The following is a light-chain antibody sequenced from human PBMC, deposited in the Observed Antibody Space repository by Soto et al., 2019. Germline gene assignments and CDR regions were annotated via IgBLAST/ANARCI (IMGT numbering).Light chain of an antibody. Sequence: QSALTHPASVSGSPGQSSAISCTGTRSDVGAYKYVSWYQQHPGKAPKLMISEVTNRPSGVSDRFSGSKSCNTASLTISGLQAEDEADYYCSSFTSRFTFVFGTGTKLTVL. CDR2: EVT. CDR3: SSFTSRFTFV. J-gene: IGLJ1*01. V-gene: IGLV2-14*01. CDR1: RSDVGAYKY.